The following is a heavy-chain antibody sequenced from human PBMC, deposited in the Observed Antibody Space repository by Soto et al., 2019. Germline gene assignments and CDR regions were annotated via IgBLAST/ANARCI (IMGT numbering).Heavy chain of an antibody. J-gene: IGHJ3*02. CDR2: VYYTGIT. Sequence: QMHLQQSGPGLVKPSETLSLTCTVAGSSMSSSAYYWGWIRQPPGKGLEWIGSVYYTGITDYKSSLESRVSISADTSKNQLSLRLTSLRAADTAIYFCARQGRPGYCTGGNCYPTFDIWGPGTKVTVSS. CDR3: ARQGRPGYCTGGNCYPTFDI. CDR1: GSSMSSSAYY. V-gene: IGHV4-39*01. D-gene: IGHD2-15*01.